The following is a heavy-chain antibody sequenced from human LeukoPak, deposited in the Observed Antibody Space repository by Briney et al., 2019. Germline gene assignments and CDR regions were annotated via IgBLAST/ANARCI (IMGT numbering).Heavy chain of an antibody. Sequence: NPSETLSLTCAVHGGSFSSYYWSWIRQPPGKGLEWSGEINHSGSTNYNPSLKSRVTISVDTSKNQFSLKLSSVTAADTAVYYCARGLDVVAVAGLYYFDYWGQGTLVTVSS. J-gene: IGHJ4*02. D-gene: IGHD6-19*01. CDR1: GGSFSSYY. CDR3: ARGLDVVAVAGLYYFDY. V-gene: IGHV4-34*01. CDR2: INHSGST.